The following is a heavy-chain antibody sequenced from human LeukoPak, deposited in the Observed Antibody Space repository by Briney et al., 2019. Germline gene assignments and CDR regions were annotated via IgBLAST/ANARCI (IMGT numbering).Heavy chain of an antibody. D-gene: IGHD5-24*01. CDR2: INPSGGST. V-gene: IGHV1-46*01. J-gene: IGHJ4*02. Sequence: GASVKVSCKASGYTFTSYYMHWVRQAPGQGLEWMGIINPSGGSTSYAQKFQGRVTMTRDTSTSTVYMELSSLRSEDTAVYYCARDSRLMRWQQLGGYFDYWGQGTLVTVSS. CDR1: GYTFTSYY. CDR3: ARDSRLMRWQQLGGYFDY.